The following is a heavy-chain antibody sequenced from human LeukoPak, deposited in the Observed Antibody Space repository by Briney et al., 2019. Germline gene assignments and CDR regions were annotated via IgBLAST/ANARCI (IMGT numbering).Heavy chain of an antibody. J-gene: IGHJ4*02. CDR1: GFTFSSYA. D-gene: IGHD3-3*01. CDR2: MSGSGGST. V-gene: IGHV3-23*01. CDR3: AKGRGVGYDFWSGYYDY. Sequence: GGSLRLSCAASGFTFSSYAMSLVRQAPGKGLEWASAMSGSGGSTYYADSVKGRFTISRDNSKNTLYLQMNSLRAEDTAVYYCAKGRGVGYDFWSGYYDYWGQGTLVTVSS.